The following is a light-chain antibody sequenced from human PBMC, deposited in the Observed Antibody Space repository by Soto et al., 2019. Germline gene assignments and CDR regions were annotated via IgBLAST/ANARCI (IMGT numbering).Light chain of an antibody. CDR1: SGDVGSYNP. CDR3: CSYAGSTTVV. Sequence: QSALTQPASVSGSPGQSITISCSGASGDVGSYNPVSWYQQHPGKAPKLTIYEDSKRPSGVSNRFSGSKSGNTASLTISGLQAEDEADYYCCSYAGSTTVVFGGGTKLTV. CDR2: EDS. J-gene: IGLJ2*01. V-gene: IGLV2-23*01.